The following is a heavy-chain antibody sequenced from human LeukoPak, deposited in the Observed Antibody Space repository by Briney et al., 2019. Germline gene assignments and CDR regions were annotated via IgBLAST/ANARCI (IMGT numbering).Heavy chain of an antibody. V-gene: IGHV3-30*03. Sequence: GRSLRLSCAASGFTFSSYGMHWVRQAPGKGLEWVAVISYDGSNKYYADSVKGRFTISRDNSKNTLYLQMNSLRAEDTAVYYCARSDLDYDSSAAFDYWGQGTLVTVSS. CDR2: ISYDGSNK. J-gene: IGHJ4*02. D-gene: IGHD3-22*01. CDR3: ARSDLDYDSSAAFDY. CDR1: GFTFSSYG.